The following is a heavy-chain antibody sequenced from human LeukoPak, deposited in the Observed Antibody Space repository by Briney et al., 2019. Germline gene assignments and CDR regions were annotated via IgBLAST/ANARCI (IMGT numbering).Heavy chain of an antibody. J-gene: IGHJ4*02. V-gene: IGHV3-48*04. CDR1: GFTFSSYS. Sequence: GGSLRLSCAAPGFTFSSYSMNWVRQAPGKGLEWVSFISSSSSTIYYADSVKGRFTISRDNAKNSLYLQMNSLRAEDTAVYYCARDRGGSYSAIDYWGQGTLVTVSS. CDR2: ISSSSSTI. D-gene: IGHD1-26*01. CDR3: ARDRGGSYSAIDY.